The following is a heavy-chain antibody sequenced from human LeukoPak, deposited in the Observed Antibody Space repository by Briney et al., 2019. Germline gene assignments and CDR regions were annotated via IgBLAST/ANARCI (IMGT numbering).Heavy chain of an antibody. CDR1: GFSFRSYG. D-gene: IGHD3-16*01. CDR3: AKELSNAYYYSFDY. J-gene: IGHJ4*02. V-gene: IGHV3-30*18. Sequence: GRSLRLSCAASGFSFRSYGMHWVRQAPAKGLEGVAVISNDGSNEYYADSVKGRFTISRDNSKNTLYLQMNSLRAEDTAVYCWAKELSNAYYYSFDYGGQGTLVTVSS. CDR2: ISNDGSNE.